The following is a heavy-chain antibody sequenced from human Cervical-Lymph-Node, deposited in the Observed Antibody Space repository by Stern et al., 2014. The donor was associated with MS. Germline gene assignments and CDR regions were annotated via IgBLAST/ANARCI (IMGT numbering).Heavy chain of an antibody. CDR2: IYNSGMP. D-gene: IGHD3-10*01. J-gene: IGHJ6*02. CDR1: CGPVNIYGYY. V-gene: IGHV4-61*08. CDR3: ARDRQRAGSEIRGIDV. Sequence: LQLQESGLGLVKPSEALSLTFTVSCGPVNIYGYYWSWTRQPPGKPLEWISYIYNSGMPNYNPSFQSRVTISVDMSKNQFSLKLTCVIAADTAMYYCARDRQRAGSEIRGIDVWGQGTTVTVSS.